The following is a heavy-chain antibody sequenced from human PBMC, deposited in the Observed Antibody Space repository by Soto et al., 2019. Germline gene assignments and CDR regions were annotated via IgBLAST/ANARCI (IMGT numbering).Heavy chain of an antibody. CDR3: ARVGATTGKTSNEY. D-gene: IGHD1-26*01. V-gene: IGHV1-18*01. CDR1: GYTFTNYG. CDR2: ISAFNGNT. Sequence: QVQLVQSGGEVKKPGASVKVSCKASGYTFTNYGISWVRQAPGQGLEWMGWISAFNGNTNYAQKVQGRVTMTTDTSTSTAYMDLRSLRYDDRAVYYCARVGATTGKTSNEYWGRGTLVTVSS. J-gene: IGHJ4*02.